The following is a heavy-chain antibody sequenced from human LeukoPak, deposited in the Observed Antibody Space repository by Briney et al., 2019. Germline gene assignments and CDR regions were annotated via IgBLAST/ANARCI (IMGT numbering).Heavy chain of an antibody. V-gene: IGHV4-31*03. CDR1: GGSISSGGYY. D-gene: IGHD3-10*01. Sequence: SETLSLTCTVSGGSISSGGYYWSWIRQHPGKGLEWIGYVYYSGSTYYNPSLKSRVTISVDTSKNQFSLKLSSVTAADTAVYYCAREEGSGSHYMDVWGKGTTVTVSS. CDR3: AREEGSGSHYMDV. J-gene: IGHJ6*03. CDR2: VYYSGST.